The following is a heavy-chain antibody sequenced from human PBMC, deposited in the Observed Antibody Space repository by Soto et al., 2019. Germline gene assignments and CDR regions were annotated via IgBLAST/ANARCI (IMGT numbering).Heavy chain of an antibody. Sequence: GGSLRLSCVASGFTFNTYGMSWVRQAPGKGLEWVSSIGGGDDDRYYADSVKGRLTISRKNSKNSLFLQINSLRGEDKAIYYCARDRRGQNYFDSWGQGALVTAAS. CDR3: ARDRRGQNYFDS. CDR1: GFTFNTYG. V-gene: IGHV3-23*01. J-gene: IGHJ4*02. CDR2: IGGGDDDR.